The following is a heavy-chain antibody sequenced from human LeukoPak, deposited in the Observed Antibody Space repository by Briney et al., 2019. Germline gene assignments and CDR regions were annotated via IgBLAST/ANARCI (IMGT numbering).Heavy chain of an antibody. CDR3: AKGKDTLNPYWYFDV. CDR1: GFSFDDYA. Sequence: PGGSLRLSCAASGFSFDDYAMSWVRQAPGKGLEWVSGINWSGVSTGYADSVKGRFTISRDNTKNSLFLQLNSLRAEHTAFYYCAKGKDTLNPYWYFDVWGRGTLVSVSS. J-gene: IGHJ2*01. CDR2: INWSGVST. D-gene: IGHD5-18*01. V-gene: IGHV3-20*04.